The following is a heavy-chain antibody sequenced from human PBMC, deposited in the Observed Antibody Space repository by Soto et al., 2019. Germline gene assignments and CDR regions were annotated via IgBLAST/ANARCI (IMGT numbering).Heavy chain of an antibody. CDR3: ARARTYSSSWYRGNWFDP. D-gene: IGHD6-13*01. CDR1: GGSFSCYY. CDR2: INHSGST. J-gene: IGHJ5*02. Sequence: SETLSLTCAVYGGSFSCYYWSWIRQPPGKGLEWIGEINHSGSTNYNPSLKSRVTISVDTSKNQFSLKLSSVTAADTAVYYCARARTYSSSWYRGNWFDPWGQGTLVTVSS. V-gene: IGHV4-34*01.